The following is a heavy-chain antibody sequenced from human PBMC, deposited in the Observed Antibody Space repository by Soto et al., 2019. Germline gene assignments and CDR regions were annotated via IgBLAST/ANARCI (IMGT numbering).Heavy chain of an antibody. CDR1: GYTFTSYG. Sequence: ASVKVSCKASGYTFTSYGISWVRQAPGQGLEWMGWISAYNGNTNYAQKLQGRVTMTTDTSTSTAYMELRSLRSDDTAVYYCARGSVDTVDSSGFYEYWGQGAPVTVSS. J-gene: IGHJ4*02. CDR3: ARGSVDTVDSSGFYEY. CDR2: ISAYNGNT. D-gene: IGHD3-22*01. V-gene: IGHV1-18*04.